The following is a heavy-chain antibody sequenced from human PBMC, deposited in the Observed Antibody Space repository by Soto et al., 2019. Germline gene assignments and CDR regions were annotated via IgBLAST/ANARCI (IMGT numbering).Heavy chain of an antibody. Sequence: QVQLVQSGAEVKKPGASVKVSCKASGYTFTSYDINWVRQATGQGLEWMGWMNPNSGNTGYAQKYQDRVNMTRNTSISKAYMALNSLRSEDTAVYYCARGPPSGAYYYYMDVWGKGTTVTVSS. CDR1: GYTFTSYD. D-gene: IGHD1-26*01. V-gene: IGHV1-8*01. CDR3: ARGPPSGAYYYYMDV. J-gene: IGHJ6*03. CDR2: MNPNSGNT.